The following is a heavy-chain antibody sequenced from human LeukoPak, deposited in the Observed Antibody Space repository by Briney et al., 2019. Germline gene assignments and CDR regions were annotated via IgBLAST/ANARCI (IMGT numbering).Heavy chain of an antibody. CDR2: ISGTGAST. Sequence: GGSLRLSCAASGFTFNRYAMNWVRQAPGKGLEWVSAISGTGASTYYADSVKGRFTISRDTSKNTLYLQMNSLRAEDTAVYYCAKAAGYYSNWFDFWGQGTLVAVSS. CDR3: AKAAGYYSNWFDF. D-gene: IGHD3-10*01. J-gene: IGHJ5*01. V-gene: IGHV3-23*01. CDR1: GFTFNRYA.